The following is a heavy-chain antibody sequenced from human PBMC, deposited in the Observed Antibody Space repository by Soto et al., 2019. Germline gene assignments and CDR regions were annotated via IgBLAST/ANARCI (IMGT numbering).Heavy chain of an antibody. CDR1: GYTFTSYG. D-gene: IGHD3-9*01. Sequence: QVQLVQSGAEVKKPGASVKVSCKASGYTFTSYGISWVRQAPGQGLEGMGWISAYNGNTNYAQKLQGRVTMTTDTSTSTAYMELRSLRSDDTAVYYCARDLSLGIRYFPTMDVWGQGTTVTVSS. V-gene: IGHV1-18*01. J-gene: IGHJ6*02. CDR2: ISAYNGNT. CDR3: ARDLSLGIRYFPTMDV.